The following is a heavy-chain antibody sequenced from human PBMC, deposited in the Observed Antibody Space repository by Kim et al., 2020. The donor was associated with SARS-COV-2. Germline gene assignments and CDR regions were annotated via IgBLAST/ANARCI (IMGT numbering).Heavy chain of an antibody. Sequence: GGSLRLSCAASGFTFSSYGMHWVRQAPGKGLEWVAVIWYDGSNKYYADSVKGRFTISRDNSKNTLYLQMNSLRAEDTAVYYCARDRIAAANWFDPWGQGTLVTVSS. CDR2: IWYDGSNK. CDR1: GFTFSSYG. V-gene: IGHV3-33*01. J-gene: IGHJ5*02. CDR3: ARDRIAAANWFDP. D-gene: IGHD6-13*01.